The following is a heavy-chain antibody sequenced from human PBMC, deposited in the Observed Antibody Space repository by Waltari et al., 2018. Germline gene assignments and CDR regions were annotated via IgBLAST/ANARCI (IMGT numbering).Heavy chain of an antibody. CDR1: GGSISSYY. J-gene: IGHJ5*02. V-gene: IGHV4-59*01. CDR3: VCYPYYGSPFDP. Sequence: QVQLQESGPGLVKPSETLSLTCTVSGGSISSYYWSWIRQPPGKGLEWIGYIYYSGSTNYNPSLKSRVTISVDTSKNQFSLKLSSVTAADTAVYYCVCYPYYGSPFDPWGQGTLVTVSS. D-gene: IGHD3-10*01. CDR2: IYYSGST.